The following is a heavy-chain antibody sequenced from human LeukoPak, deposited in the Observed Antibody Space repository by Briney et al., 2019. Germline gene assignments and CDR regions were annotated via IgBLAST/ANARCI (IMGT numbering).Heavy chain of an antibody. D-gene: IGHD4-17*01. CDR1: GFTFSSYE. V-gene: IGHV3-48*03. Sequence: GGSLRLSCAASGFTFSSYEMNWVRQAPGKGLEWVSYISSSGSTIYYADSVKGRFTISRDNAKNSLYLQMNSLRAEDTAVYYCARDYGDYVGFDYYYGMDVWGQGTTVTVSS. CDR2: ISSSGSTI. J-gene: IGHJ6*02. CDR3: ARDYGDYVGFDYYYGMDV.